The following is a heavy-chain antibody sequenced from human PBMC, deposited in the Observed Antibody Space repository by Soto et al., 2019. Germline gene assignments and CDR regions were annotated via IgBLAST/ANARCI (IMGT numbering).Heavy chain of an antibody. D-gene: IGHD3-3*01. CDR2: ISAYNGNT. V-gene: IGHV1-18*01. CDR1: GYTFTSYG. J-gene: IGHJ5*02. CDR3: ARVLRFLEWSQNRFAP. Sequence: GASVKVSCKASGYTFTSYGISWVRQAPGQGLEWMGWISAYNGNTNYAQKLQGRVTMTTDTSTSTAYMELRSLRSDDTAVYYCARVLRFLEWSQNRFAPWGQGTLVTVSS.